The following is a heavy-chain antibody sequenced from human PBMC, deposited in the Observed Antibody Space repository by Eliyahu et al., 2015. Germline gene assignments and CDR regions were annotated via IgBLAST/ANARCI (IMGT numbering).Heavy chain of an antibody. CDR1: GFTFXXYA. D-gene: IGHD6-6*01. Sequence: EVQLVESGGGLVQPGRSLRLSCAXXGFTFXXYAMHWVRQAPGKGLEWVSGISWNSGSIGYADSVKGRFTISRDNAKNSLYLQMNSLRAEDTALYYCAKDISSGKKNYYFDYWGQGTLVTVSS. CDR3: AKDISSGKKNYYFDY. CDR2: ISWNSGSI. V-gene: IGHV3-9*01. J-gene: IGHJ4*02.